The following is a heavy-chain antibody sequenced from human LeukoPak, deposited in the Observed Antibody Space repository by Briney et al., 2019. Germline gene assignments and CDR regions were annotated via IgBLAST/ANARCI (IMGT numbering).Heavy chain of an antibody. CDR2: INHSGST. CDR1: GGSFSGCY. CDR3: ARSRDTAMPTDY. J-gene: IGHJ4*02. V-gene: IGHV4-34*01. Sequence: SETLSLTCAVYGGSFSGCYWSWIRQPPGKGLVWIGEINHSGSTNYNPSLKSRVTISVDTSKNQFSLKLSSVTAADTAVYYCARSRDTAMPTDYWGQGTLVTVSS. D-gene: IGHD5-18*01.